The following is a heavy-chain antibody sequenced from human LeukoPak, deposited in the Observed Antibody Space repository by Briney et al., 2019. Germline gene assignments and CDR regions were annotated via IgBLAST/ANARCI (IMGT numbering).Heavy chain of an antibody. CDR1: GYTFTSYY. V-gene: IGHV1-46*01. CDR2: INPSGGST. Sequence: ASVKVSCKASGYTFTSYYMHWVRQAPGQGLEWMGIINPSGGSTSYAQKFQGRVTMTRDTPTSTVYMELSSLRSEDTAVYYCARDRGYCSSTSCPYYYYYYGMDVWGQGTTVTVSS. CDR3: ARDRGYCSSTSCPYYYYYYGMDV. D-gene: IGHD2-2*01. J-gene: IGHJ6*02.